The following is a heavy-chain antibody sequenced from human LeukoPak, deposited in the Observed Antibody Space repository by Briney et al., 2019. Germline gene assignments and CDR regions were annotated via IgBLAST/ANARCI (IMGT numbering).Heavy chain of an antibody. D-gene: IGHD1-26*01. CDR3: AREGVVGATETQLNDY. Sequence: ASVKVSCKASGYTFTSYAMHWVRQAPGQRLEWMGWINAGNGNTKYSQKFQGRVTITRDTSASTAYMELSSLRSEDTAVYYCAREGVVGATETQLNDYWGQGTLVTVSS. V-gene: IGHV1-3*01. CDR1: GYTFTSYA. CDR2: INAGNGNT. J-gene: IGHJ4*02.